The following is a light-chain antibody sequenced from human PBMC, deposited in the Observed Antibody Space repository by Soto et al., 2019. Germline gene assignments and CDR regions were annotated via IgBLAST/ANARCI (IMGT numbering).Light chain of an antibody. CDR2: AAS. CDR1: QVISTS. V-gene: IGKV1-9*01. Sequence: DIQLTQSPSFLSPSIGESVTITCRASQVISTSLACYQVKPGKAPTLLIYAASTLESGVPSRFSATVSGTEFSLTITSLQPEDFATYYCQQLFDSPITFGQGTRLEIK. J-gene: IGKJ5*01. CDR3: QQLFDSPIT.